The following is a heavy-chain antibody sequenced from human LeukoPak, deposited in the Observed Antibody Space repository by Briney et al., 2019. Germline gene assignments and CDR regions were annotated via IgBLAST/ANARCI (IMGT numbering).Heavy chain of an antibody. D-gene: IGHD3-3*01. CDR3: AREIFGVVIGDSLDC. V-gene: IGHV3-21*01. CDR1: GFTFNNYS. J-gene: IGHJ4*02. CDR2: ISTTGGYI. Sequence: PGGSLRLSCAASGFTFNNYSMNWVRQAPGKGLEWVSSISTTGGYIYYADSVKGRFTISGDNAKNSLYLQMNSLRAEDTAVYYCAREIFGVVIGDSLDCWGQGTLVTVSS.